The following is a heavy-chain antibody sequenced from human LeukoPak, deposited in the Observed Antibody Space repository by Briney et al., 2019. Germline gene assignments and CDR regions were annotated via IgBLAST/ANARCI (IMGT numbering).Heavy chain of an antibody. CDR2: IIPILSIA. V-gene: IGHV1-69*02. Sequence: ASVKVTCKASGGTFTSYTISWVRQAPGQGLEWMGRIIPILSIANDAQKLQGRVTITADKSTSAAYKELSSLRSEDTAVYYCARVDSSSSNWGQGTLVTVSS. CDR3: ARVDSSSSN. CDR1: GGTFTSYT. D-gene: IGHD6-13*01. J-gene: IGHJ4*02.